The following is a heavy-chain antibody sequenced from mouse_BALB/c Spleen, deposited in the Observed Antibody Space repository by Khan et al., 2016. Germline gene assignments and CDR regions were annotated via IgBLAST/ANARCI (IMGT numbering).Heavy chain of an antibody. CDR3: TSTLRLMDY. V-gene: IGHV6-6*02. CDR1: GFTFSNYW. D-gene: IGHD1-2*01. J-gene: IGHJ4*01. Sequence: EVKLEESGGGLVQPGGSMKLSCVASGFTFSNYWMNWVRQSPEKGLEWVAEIRLKSNNYATHYAESGKGRFTISRDDSKSSVYLQMNKLRAKDTGIYYCTSTLRLMDYWGQGTSVTVSS. CDR2: IRLKSNNYAT.